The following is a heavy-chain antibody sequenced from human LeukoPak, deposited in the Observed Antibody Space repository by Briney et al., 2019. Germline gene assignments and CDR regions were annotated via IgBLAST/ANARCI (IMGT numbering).Heavy chain of an antibody. V-gene: IGHV3-30-3*01. CDR2: ISYDGSNK. CDR3: ARSGTIYYDSSGASSPGAFDI. CDR1: GFTFSSYA. Sequence: PGGSLRLSCAASGFTFSSYAMHWVRQAPGKGLEWVAVISYDGSNKYYADSVKGRFTISRDNSKNTLYLQMNSLRAEDTAVYYCARSGTIYYDSSGASSPGAFDIWGQGTMVTVSS. J-gene: IGHJ3*02. D-gene: IGHD3-22*01.